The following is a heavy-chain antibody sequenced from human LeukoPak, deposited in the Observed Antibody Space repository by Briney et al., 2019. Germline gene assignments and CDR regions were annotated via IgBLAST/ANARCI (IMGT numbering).Heavy chain of an antibody. V-gene: IGHV1-18*04. D-gene: IGHD3-9*01. J-gene: IGHJ6*04. Sequence: GASVKVSCKASGYTFTSYGISWVRQAPGQGLEWMGWISAYNGNTNYAQKLQGRVTMTTDTSTSTAYMELRSLRSDDTAVYYCARDKSYYDNLTGYYYYYGMDVWGKGTTVTVSS. CDR1: GYTFTSYG. CDR2: ISAYNGNT. CDR3: ARDKSYYDNLTGYYYYYGMDV.